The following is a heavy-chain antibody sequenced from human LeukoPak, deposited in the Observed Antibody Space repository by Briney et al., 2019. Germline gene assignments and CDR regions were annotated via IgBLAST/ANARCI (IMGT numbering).Heavy chain of an antibody. Sequence: QAGGSLRLSCAASGFTFSSYAMSWVRQAPGKGLEWVSAISGSGGSTYYADSVKGRFTISRDNSKNTLYLQMNSLRAEDTAVYYCAKDAYYYDSGGYEYWGQGTLVTVSS. V-gene: IGHV3-23*01. J-gene: IGHJ4*02. CDR2: ISGSGGST. CDR3: AKDAYYYDSGGYEY. CDR1: GFTFSSYA. D-gene: IGHD3-22*01.